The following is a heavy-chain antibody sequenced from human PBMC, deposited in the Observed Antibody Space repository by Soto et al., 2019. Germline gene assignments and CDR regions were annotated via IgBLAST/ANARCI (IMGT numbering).Heavy chain of an antibody. CDR3: ATDLPSSDY. V-gene: IGHV1-24*01. CDR1: GYTITELS. Sequence: GASVKVTSKVSGYTITELSMHWVRQAPGKGLEWMGGFDPEDGETIYAQKFQGRVTMTEDTSTDTAYMELSSLRSEDTAVYYCATDLPSSDYWGQGTLVTVSS. J-gene: IGHJ4*02. CDR2: FDPEDGET.